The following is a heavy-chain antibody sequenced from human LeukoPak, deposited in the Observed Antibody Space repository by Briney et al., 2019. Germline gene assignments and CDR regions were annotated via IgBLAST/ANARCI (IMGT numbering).Heavy chain of an antibody. CDR2: IYYSGST. J-gene: IGHJ3*02. D-gene: IGHD6-13*01. CDR1: GGSVSSGSYY. Sequence: SETLSLTCTVSGGSVSSGSYYWSWMRQPPGKGLEWIGYIYYSGSTNYNPSLKSRVTISVDTSKNQFSLKLSSVTAADTAVYYWARDSPYSSSWQSDAFDIWGQGTMVTVSS. V-gene: IGHV4-61*01. CDR3: ARDSPYSSSWQSDAFDI.